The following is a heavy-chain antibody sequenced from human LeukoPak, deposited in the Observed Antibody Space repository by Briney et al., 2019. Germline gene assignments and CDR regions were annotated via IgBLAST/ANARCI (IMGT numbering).Heavy chain of an antibody. J-gene: IGHJ6*03. D-gene: IGHD1-26*01. CDR3: ARDGKGSHASHYYYYYMDV. Sequence: PGGSLRLSCAASGFTFSSYSMYWVRQAPGKGLEWVSSISSSSSYIYYADSVKGRFTISRDNAKNSLYLQMNSLRAEDTAVYYYARDGKGSHASHYYYYYMDVWGKGTTVTVSS. V-gene: IGHV3-21*01. CDR2: ISSSSSYI. CDR1: GFTFSSYS.